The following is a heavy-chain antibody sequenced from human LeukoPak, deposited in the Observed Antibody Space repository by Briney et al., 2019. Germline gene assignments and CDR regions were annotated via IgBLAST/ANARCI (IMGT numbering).Heavy chain of an antibody. CDR3: TTYNSRDAFDI. CDR1: GFTVSKSW. Sequence: GGSLRLSCAASGFTVSKSWMSWVREAPGKGVEWGGRIKSKSDGGTTDHAAPVKGRFPISRDDSTNTLNLQMNSLKPEDTAVYYCTTYNSRDAFDIWGQGTMVIVSS. CDR2: IKSKSDGGTT. D-gene: IGHD2/OR15-2a*01. V-gene: IGHV3-15*01. J-gene: IGHJ3*02.